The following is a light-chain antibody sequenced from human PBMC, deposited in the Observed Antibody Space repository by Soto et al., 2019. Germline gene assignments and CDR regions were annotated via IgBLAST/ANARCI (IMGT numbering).Light chain of an antibody. J-gene: IGKJ1*01. Sequence: IVLTQSPGTLSLSPGERATLSCRASQSVSSSYLAWYQQKPGQAPRLLIYGASSRATGIPDRFSGSGSGTDFTLTISRLEPDDFAVYYCQQDGNSPPGTFVQWTNVEIK. CDR2: GAS. V-gene: IGKV3-20*01. CDR1: QSVSSSY. CDR3: QQDGNSPPGT.